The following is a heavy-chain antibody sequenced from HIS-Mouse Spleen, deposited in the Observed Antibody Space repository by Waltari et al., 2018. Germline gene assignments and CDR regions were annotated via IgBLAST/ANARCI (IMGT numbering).Heavy chain of an antibody. V-gene: IGHV4-39*07. D-gene: IGHD2-21*02. CDR1: GGSISSSSYY. Sequence: QLQLQESGPGLVKPSETLSLTCTVSGGSISSSSYYLGWIRQPPGKGLEWIGSIYYSGSTYYNPSRKSRVTISVDTSKNQFSLKLSSVTAADTAVYYCARDRGHIVVVTASPKNWYFDLWGRGTLVTVSS. J-gene: IGHJ2*01. CDR2: IYYSGST. CDR3: ARDRGHIVVVTASPKNWYFDL.